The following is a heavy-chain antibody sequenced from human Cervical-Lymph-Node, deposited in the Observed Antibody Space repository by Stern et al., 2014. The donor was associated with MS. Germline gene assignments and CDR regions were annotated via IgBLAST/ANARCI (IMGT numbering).Heavy chain of an antibody. D-gene: IGHD4-11*01. Sequence: YYNPSLKSRVTMSIDTSKNQFSLKLTSVTAADTAVYYCARGPNPYDYSNFWGRWFDPWGRGTLVTVSS. J-gene: IGHJ5*02. V-gene: IGHV4-31*02. CDR3: ARGPNPYDYSNFWGRWFDP.